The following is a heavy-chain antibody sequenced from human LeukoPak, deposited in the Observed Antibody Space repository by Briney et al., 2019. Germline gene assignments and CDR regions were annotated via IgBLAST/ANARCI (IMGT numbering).Heavy chain of an antibody. CDR3: ARGRRWLQVFDY. J-gene: IGHJ4*02. CDR2: INHSGST. Sequence: SETLSLTCTVSGASISSFYWSWIRQPPGKGLEWIGEINHSGSTNYNPSLKSRVTISVDTSKNQFSLKLSSVTAADTAVYYCARGRRWLQVFDYWGQGTLVTVSS. D-gene: IGHD5-24*01. V-gene: IGHV4-34*01. CDR1: GASISSFY.